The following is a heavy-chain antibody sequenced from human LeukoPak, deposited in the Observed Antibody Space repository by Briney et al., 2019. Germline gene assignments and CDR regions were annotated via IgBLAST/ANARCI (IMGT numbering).Heavy chain of an antibody. D-gene: IGHD3-22*01. CDR1: GFTFSSYG. Sequence: QPGGTLRLSCAASGFTFSSYGMSWVRQAPGKGLEWVSLISWDGETTYYADSVKGRFTTSRDNSKNSLYLQMNSLRSEDTALYYCAKARGLIGGAFDIWGQGTMVTVSS. V-gene: IGHV3-43*01. CDR3: AKARGLIGGAFDI. CDR2: ISWDGETT. J-gene: IGHJ3*02.